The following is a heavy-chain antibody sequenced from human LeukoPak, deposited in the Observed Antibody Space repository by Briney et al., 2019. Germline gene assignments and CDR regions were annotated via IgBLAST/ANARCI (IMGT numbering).Heavy chain of an antibody. J-gene: IGHJ4*02. Sequence: SETLSLTCSVSGGSITKNGDYWGWLRQSPETGLEGIGSMHYSGSTYYNPSLNSRVTISVDTSKNQFSLKLTSVTAADTAVYYCCGSGWFAGPFGYWGQGALVTVSS. D-gene: IGHD6-19*01. CDR3: CGSGWFAGPFGY. V-gene: IGHV4-39*07. CDR2: MHYSGST. CDR1: GGSITKNGDY.